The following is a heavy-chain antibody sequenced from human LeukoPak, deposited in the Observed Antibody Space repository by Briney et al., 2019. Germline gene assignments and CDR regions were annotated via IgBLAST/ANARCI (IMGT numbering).Heavy chain of an antibody. V-gene: IGHV3-15*01. J-gene: IGHJ4*02. CDR3: TTAYCSGGSCYSLGY. Sequence: GASLKISCAASGFTFSNAWMSWVRQAPGKGLEWVGRIKSKTDGGTTDYAAPVKGRFTISRDDSKNTLYLQMNSLKTEDTAVYYCTTAYCSGGSCYSLGYWGQGTLVTVSS. D-gene: IGHD2-15*01. CDR2: IKSKTDGGTT. CDR1: GFTFSNAW.